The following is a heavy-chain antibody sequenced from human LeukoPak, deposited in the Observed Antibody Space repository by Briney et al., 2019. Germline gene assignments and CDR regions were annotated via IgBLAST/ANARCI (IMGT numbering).Heavy chain of an antibody. CDR1: GDSVSSNSAA. Sequence: SQTLSLTCAISGDSVSSNSAAWNWIRQSPSRGLEWLGRTYYRSKWYNDYAVSVESRITINPDTSKNQFSLQLNSVTPEDTAVYYCARDDCSSISCYHNWFDPWGQGTLVTVSS. D-gene: IGHD2-2*01. CDR2: TYYRSKWYN. V-gene: IGHV6-1*01. CDR3: ARDDCSSISCYHNWFDP. J-gene: IGHJ5*02.